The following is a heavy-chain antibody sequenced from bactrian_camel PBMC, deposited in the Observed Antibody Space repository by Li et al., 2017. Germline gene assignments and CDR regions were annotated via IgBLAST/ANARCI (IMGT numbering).Heavy chain of an antibody. Sequence: VQLVESGGGSVQSGWSLRLSCAAYGYRACMAWFRQAPGKEREAVAEIHFSGTNYVDSVKGRFTISEDNAKKTVYLQLNSLKTEDTAMYYCAKKQLGGAYYYSRCEYNYWGQGTQVTVS. J-gene: IGHJ4*01. V-gene: IGHV3S53*01. CDR3: AKKQLGGAYYYSRCEYNY. CDR2: IHFSGT. CDR1: GYRAC. D-gene: IGHD2*01.